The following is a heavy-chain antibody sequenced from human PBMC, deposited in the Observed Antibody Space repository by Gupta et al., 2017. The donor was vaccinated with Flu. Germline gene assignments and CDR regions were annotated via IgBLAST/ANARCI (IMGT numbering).Heavy chain of an antibody. CDR2: VGGIGSVM. CDR1: GFPLIDFH. J-gene: IGHJ5*02. V-gene: IGHV3-11*01. D-gene: IGHD3-22*01. CDR3: ARGPYSSSPRGLDL. Sequence: QVLLVESGGGLVKPGGSLRLSCATSGFPLIDFHISWLRQTPGKGPEWLGHFSYVGGIGSVMSYSDSLGGRVFMSRDSTSDTVYLEMEDVRVDDTARYYCARGPYSSSPRGLDLWGRGTQVTVST.